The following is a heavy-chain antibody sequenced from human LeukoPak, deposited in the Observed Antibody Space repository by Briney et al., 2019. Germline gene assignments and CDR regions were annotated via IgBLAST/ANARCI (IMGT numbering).Heavy chain of an antibody. J-gene: IGHJ4*02. CDR2: ISSSGSTI. D-gene: IGHD3-16*01. CDR1: GFTLSSYY. V-gene: IGHV3-48*03. Sequence: GGSLRLSCAATGFTLSSYYMNWVRQAPGKGLEWVSYISSSGSTIYYADSVKGRFTISRDNAKNSLYLQMNRLRAEDTAVYYCARDYVVFDYWGQGTLVPVSS. CDR3: ARDYVVFDY.